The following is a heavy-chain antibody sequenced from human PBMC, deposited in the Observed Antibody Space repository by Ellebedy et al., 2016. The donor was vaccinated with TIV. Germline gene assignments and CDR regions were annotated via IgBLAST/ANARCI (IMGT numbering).Heavy chain of an antibody. D-gene: IGHD3-9*01. V-gene: IGHV4-34*01. CDR3: ARNWGWAFDSAY. J-gene: IGHJ4*02. CDR1: SGSFSDHY. Sequence: MPSETLSLTCAVYSGSFSDHYWSWIRQPPGKGLEWIGEINHSGRSNYNPSLRSRVSISVDTSKNQLSLSLTSVTAADTAVYYCARNWGWAFDSAYWGQGTLVSVSS. CDR2: INHSGRS.